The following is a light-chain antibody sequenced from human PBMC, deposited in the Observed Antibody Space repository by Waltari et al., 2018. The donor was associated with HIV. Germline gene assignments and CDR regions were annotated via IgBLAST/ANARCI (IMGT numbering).Light chain of an antibody. CDR1: QNIDNW. V-gene: IGKV1-5*03. J-gene: IGKJ4*01. CDR3: HQYNSYPLT. Sequence: DIQMTQSPSSLSASVGDRVTITCRASQNIDNWLAWYQHKPGRGPKVLIFKTSTLETGVPPRVSGSASGTEFTLTITSLQPDDVATYYCHQYNSYPLTFGGGTKVEIK. CDR2: KTS.